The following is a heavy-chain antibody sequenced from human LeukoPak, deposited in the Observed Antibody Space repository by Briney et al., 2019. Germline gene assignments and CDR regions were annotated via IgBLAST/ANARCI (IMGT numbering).Heavy chain of an antibody. D-gene: IGHD2-2*01. CDR1: GYSFTSYW. V-gene: IGHV5-51*01. CDR3: ARARGPYCSSTSCCSLGTQNYYFDY. Sequence: GESLKISCKGSGYSFTSYWIGWVRQMPGKGLEWMGIIYPGDSDTRYSPSFQGQVTISADKSISTAYLQWSSLKASDTAMYYCARARGPYCSSTSCCSLGTQNYYFDYWGQGTLVTVSS. J-gene: IGHJ4*02. CDR2: IYPGDSDT.